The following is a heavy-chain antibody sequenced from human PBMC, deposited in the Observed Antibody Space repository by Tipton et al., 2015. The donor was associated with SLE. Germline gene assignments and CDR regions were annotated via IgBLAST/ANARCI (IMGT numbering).Heavy chain of an antibody. CDR2: IYYTGST. Sequence: TLSLTCTVSGASISSGGYYWNWIRQRPGKGLEWIGNIYYTGSTYYNPSLKSRLTISVDTSKNQFSLKLTSVTAADTAVYYCARHFLAPDYWGQGTLVTVSS. J-gene: IGHJ4*02. D-gene: IGHD2/OR15-2a*01. CDR1: GASISSGGYY. CDR3: ARHFLAPDY. V-gene: IGHV4-39*01.